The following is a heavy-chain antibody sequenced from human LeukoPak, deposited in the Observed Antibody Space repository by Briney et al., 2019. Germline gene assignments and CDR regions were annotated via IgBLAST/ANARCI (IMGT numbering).Heavy chain of an antibody. Sequence: GGSLRLSCAASGFTFSSYGMHWVRQAPGKGQEWVAFIRYDGSNKYYADSVKGRFTISRDNSKNTLYLQMNSLRAEDTAVYYCARGLVWFGESLDYWGQGTLVTVSS. V-gene: IGHV3-30*02. D-gene: IGHD3-10*01. CDR3: ARGLVWFGESLDY. J-gene: IGHJ4*02. CDR2: IRYDGSNK. CDR1: GFTFSSYG.